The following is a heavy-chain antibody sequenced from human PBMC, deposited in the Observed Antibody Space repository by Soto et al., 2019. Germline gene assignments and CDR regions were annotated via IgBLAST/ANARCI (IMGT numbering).Heavy chain of an antibody. CDR3: TTTGYNSSGYEYFRFDP. CDR2: IKSKGVGGTT. J-gene: IGHJ5*02. Sequence: EVQLVESGGGLVKPGGSLRLSCAASGFTFSNAWMKWVRQAPGKGLEWVGRIKSKGVGGTTDYAAPVKGRFTISRDDSQNTIYLQMNSLKSEDTAVYYCTTTGYNSSGYEYFRFDPWCQGTLVTVSS. D-gene: IGHD6-13*01. CDR1: GFTFSNAW. V-gene: IGHV3-15*01.